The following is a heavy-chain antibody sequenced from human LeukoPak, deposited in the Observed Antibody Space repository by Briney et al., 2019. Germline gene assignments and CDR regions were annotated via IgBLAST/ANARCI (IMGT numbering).Heavy chain of an antibody. V-gene: IGHV3-48*03. Sequence: GSLRLSCAASGFSFSSYEMNWVRQAPGKGLEWVSYIGSTANSIYYADSVKGRFTISRDNAKKSLHLQMNSLRAEDTAVYYCARDEYSGLYYYMDVWGKGTTVTVSS. CDR1: GFSFSSYE. CDR2: IGSTANSI. D-gene: IGHD5-12*01. J-gene: IGHJ6*03. CDR3: ARDEYSGLYYYMDV.